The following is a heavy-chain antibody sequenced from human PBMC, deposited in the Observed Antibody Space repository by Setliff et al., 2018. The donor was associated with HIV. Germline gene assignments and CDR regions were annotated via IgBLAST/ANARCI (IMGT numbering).Heavy chain of an antibody. CDR3: ARPLLRFLEWPPSWFDP. J-gene: IGHJ5*02. CDR1: GGSINSGTYY. Sequence: SETLSLTCTVSGGSINSGTYYWGWICQPPGKGLEWIGSIYYSGSTYYNPSLKSRVTISIDTSKNQFSLKMSSVTAADTAMYYCARPLLRFLEWPPSWFDPWGQGTLVTVSS. CDR2: IYYSGST. D-gene: IGHD3-3*01. V-gene: IGHV4-39*01.